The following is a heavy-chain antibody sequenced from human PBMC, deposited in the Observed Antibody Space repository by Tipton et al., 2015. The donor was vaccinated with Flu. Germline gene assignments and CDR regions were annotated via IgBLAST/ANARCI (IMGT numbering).Heavy chain of an antibody. CDR1: VGSISSGYY. J-gene: IGHJ4*02. Sequence: TLSLTCTVSVGSISSGYYWGWIRQPPGKGLEWIGSIDHSGTTYYNPSLKSRVTISVDTSKNQFSLKRSSVTAADTAVFYCASHSYSRGRAGHWGQGTLVTVSS. D-gene: IGHD4-11*01. CDR3: ASHSYSRGRAGH. V-gene: IGHV4-38-2*02. CDR2: IDHSGTT.